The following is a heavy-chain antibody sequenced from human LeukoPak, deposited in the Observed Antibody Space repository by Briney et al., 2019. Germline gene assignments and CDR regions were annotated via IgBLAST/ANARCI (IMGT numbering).Heavy chain of an antibody. CDR3: ARDRVFTFWW. CDR2: IWYDGSNK. CDR1: GFTFSSYG. Sequence: GGSLRLSCAASGFTFSSYGMHWVRQAPGKGLEWVAVIWYDGSNKNHGDSVKGRFTISRDNSKNTLYLQMNSLRDEDTAVYYCARDRVFTFWWWGQGTLVTVSS. J-gene: IGHJ4*02. V-gene: IGHV3-33*01. D-gene: IGHD3-3*02.